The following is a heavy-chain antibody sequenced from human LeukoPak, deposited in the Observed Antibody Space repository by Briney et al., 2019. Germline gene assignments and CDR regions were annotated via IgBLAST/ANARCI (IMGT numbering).Heavy chain of an antibody. CDR3: AGYGDYPY. J-gene: IGHJ4*02. V-gene: IGHV3-69-1*01. CDR2: FGHSGTI. CDR1: GFHFSTYD. D-gene: IGHD4-17*01. Sequence: GGSLRLSCAASGFHFSTYDMHWVRQAPGEGLEWVAYFGHSGTIYYADSVRGRFTISRDNAKNSLHLQMNSLRADDTAVYYCAGYGDYPYWGQGTPVTVSS.